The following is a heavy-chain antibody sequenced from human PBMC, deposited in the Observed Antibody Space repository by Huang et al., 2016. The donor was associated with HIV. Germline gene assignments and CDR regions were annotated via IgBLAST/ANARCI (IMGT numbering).Heavy chain of an antibody. J-gene: IGHJ4*02. CDR3: AMSLRYQYDSRSYWGRYFDY. Sequence: QVQLEQSGPAVRKPGSSVKVSCQASGGSFSDQIISWVRQAPGQRVEWMGGITPLFGGSGYGQEFKGRVTMTADESTATIYMELNSLTSEDTAVYYCAMSLRYQYDSRSYWGRYFDYWGQGTLVTVSS. CDR1: GGSFSDQI. D-gene: IGHD3-16*01. V-gene: IGHV1-69*01. CDR2: ITPLFGGS.